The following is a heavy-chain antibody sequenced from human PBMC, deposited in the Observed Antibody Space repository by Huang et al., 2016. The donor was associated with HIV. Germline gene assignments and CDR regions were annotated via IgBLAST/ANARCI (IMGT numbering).Heavy chain of an antibody. V-gene: IGHV3-30*18. D-gene: IGHD2-8*02. CDR1: GFSFSSYG. J-gene: IGHJ5*01. Sequence: QVWLVESGGGVVQPGRPLRLSCVGSGFSFSSYGIHWVRQAPGKGLEWVAFSSYDGNGRSYAGSVKGRFSSSRQNSKSTVSLQMNSLRVEDSGVYFCAKGSGHFDSWGQGTLVTVSP. CDR2: SSYDGNGR. CDR3: AKGSGHFDS.